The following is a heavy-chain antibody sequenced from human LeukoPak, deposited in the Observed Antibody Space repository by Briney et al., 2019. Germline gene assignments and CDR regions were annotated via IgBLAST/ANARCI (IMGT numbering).Heavy chain of an antibody. D-gene: IGHD3-22*01. CDR1: GFTFDDYA. Sequence: PGRSLRLSCAASGFTFDDYAMHWVRQAPGKGLEWVSGITWNSGSIGYGDSVKGRFTISRDNAKNSLYLQMNSLRAEDTALYYCAKAGGYDSSGYYLSSFDYWGQGTLVTVSS. CDR3: AKAGGYDSSGYYLSSFDY. J-gene: IGHJ4*02. CDR2: ITWNSGSI. V-gene: IGHV3-9*01.